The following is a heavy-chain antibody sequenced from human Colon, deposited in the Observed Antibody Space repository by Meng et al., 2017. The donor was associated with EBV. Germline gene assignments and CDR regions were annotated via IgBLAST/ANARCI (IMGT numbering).Heavy chain of an antibody. CDR1: GGSINSVDYS. J-gene: IGHJ4*02. V-gene: IGHV4-30-4*01. CDR2: IYYTGST. CDR3: ARNYYFDY. Sequence: QVGLQVWGPGLVKSSQTLSLTCTVSGGSINSVDYSWSWIGQPPGKGLEWIGYIYYTGSTYYNPSLKSRVTIYMDTSKNQFSLRLSSVTAADTAVYYCARNYYFDYWGQGTLVTVSS.